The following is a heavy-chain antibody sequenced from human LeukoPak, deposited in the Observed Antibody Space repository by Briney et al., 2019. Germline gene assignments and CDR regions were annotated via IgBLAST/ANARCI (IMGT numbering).Heavy chain of an antibody. V-gene: IGHV3-66*01. CDR2: IHSGGST. CDR1: GFTVSSNY. CDR3: ASEGEVGSISTLEY. Sequence: GGSLRLSCAASGFTVSSNYMTWVRQAPGKGREGVSIIHSGGSTYYADSVKGRFTISRDNSKNTLYLQMNNLRAEDTAVYYCASEGEVGSISTLEYWGQGTLVTVSS. J-gene: IGHJ4*02. D-gene: IGHD1-26*01.